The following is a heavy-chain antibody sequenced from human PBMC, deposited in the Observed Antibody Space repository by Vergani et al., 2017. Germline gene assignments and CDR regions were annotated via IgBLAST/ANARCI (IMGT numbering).Heavy chain of an antibody. CDR2: IYYSGST. CDR3: AARGKGSGQAKNFDY. Sequence: QVQLQESGPGLVKPSETLSLTCTVSGGSICSYYWSWIRQPPGKGLEWIGYIYYSGSTNYNPSLKSRVTISVDTSKNQFSLKLSSVTAADTAVYYCAARGKGSGQAKNFDYWGQGTLVTVSS. V-gene: IGHV4-59*01. D-gene: IGHD6-19*01. CDR1: GGSICSYY. J-gene: IGHJ4*02.